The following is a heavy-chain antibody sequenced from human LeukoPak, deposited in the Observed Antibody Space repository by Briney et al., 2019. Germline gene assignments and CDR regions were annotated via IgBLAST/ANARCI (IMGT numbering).Heavy chain of an antibody. Sequence: PSETLSLTCTVSGGSISSYYWSWVRQAPGKGLEWVSVIGGSDGRIYYADSVKGRFTISRDNSKNTVYLQLNSLRAEDTAVYYCAKQGLTTSWLYFDYWGQGTLVTVSS. J-gene: IGHJ4*02. D-gene: IGHD2-2*02. CDR2: IGGSDGRI. V-gene: IGHV3-23*01. CDR1: GGSISSYY. CDR3: AKQGLTTSWLYFDY.